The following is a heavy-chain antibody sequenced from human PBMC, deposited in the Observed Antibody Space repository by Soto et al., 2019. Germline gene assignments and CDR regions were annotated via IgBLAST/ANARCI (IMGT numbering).Heavy chain of an antibody. D-gene: IGHD6-13*01. Sequence: GASVKVSCKASGYTFTRYYMPWVRQAPGQGLEWMGWINPNSGGTNYAQKFQGWVTMTRDTSISTAYMELSRLRSDDTAVYYCAREYSSSYRDAFDIWGEGTMVTVSS. J-gene: IGHJ3*02. V-gene: IGHV1-2*04. CDR1: GYTFTRYY. CDR3: AREYSSSYRDAFDI. CDR2: INPNSGGT.